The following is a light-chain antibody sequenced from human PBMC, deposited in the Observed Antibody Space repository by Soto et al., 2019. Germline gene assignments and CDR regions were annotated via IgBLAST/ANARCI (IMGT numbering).Light chain of an antibody. Sequence: VLSHSAGTVSLTQGERATLSCRASQSVSSNFLAWYQQKPGQAPRLLIYDGSNRATGIPDRFSGSGSGTGFTLTISRLEPEDFAVYYCQQYDSSPRPFGQGTRLE. J-gene: IGKJ5*01. CDR3: QQYDSSPRP. V-gene: IGKV3-20*01. CDR1: QSVSSNF. CDR2: DGS.